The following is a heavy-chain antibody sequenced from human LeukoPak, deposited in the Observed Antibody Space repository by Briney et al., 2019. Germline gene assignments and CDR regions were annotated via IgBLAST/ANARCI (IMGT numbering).Heavy chain of an antibody. Sequence: PGGSLRLSCTASGFTSGDDAMSWVRQAPGKGLEWVGFIRSKTYGGTTEYAASVKGRFTISRDDSKSIAYLQMNSLKTEDTAVYYCTREGQWLSYFDYWGQGTLVTVSS. CDR3: TREGQWLSYFDY. J-gene: IGHJ4*02. V-gene: IGHV3-49*04. CDR2: IRSKTYGGTT. D-gene: IGHD6-19*01. CDR1: GFTSGDDA.